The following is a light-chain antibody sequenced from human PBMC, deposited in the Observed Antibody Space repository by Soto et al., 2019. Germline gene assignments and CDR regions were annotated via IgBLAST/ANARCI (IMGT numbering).Light chain of an antibody. CDR2: WAS. V-gene: IGKV4-1*01. CDR1: QRILYRSNNKNY. CDR3: QHYSTSPLT. Sequence: DIFRPRSNDSLAVSLSGLAAIRGQSIQRILYRSNNKNYLSWYQQKPGQPPRPLIYWASTRESGVPDRFSASRSGTDFTLTSSSVPADHLTRYSYQHYSTSPLTYGGGTSLEIK. J-gene: IGKJ5*01.